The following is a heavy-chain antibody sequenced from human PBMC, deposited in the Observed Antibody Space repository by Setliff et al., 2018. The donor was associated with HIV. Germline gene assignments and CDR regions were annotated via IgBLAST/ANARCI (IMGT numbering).Heavy chain of an antibody. D-gene: IGHD3-10*01. V-gene: IGHV3-33*01. J-gene: IGHJ4*02. CDR1: GFTFSSYG. CDR3: ARDRDGATMVRGVIIRGGFDY. CDR2: IWYDGSNK. Sequence: GGSLRLSCAASGFTFSSYGMHWVRQAPGKGLEWVAVIWYDGSNKYSADSVKGRFTISRDNAKNSLYLQMNSLRAEDTAVYYCARDRDGATMVRGVIIRGGFDYWGQGTLVTVSS.